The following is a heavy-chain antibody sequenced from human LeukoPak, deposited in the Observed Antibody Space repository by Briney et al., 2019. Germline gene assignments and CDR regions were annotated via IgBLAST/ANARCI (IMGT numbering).Heavy chain of an antibody. Sequence: PGGSLRLSCAASEFTFSGYWMTWVRQAPGKGLEWVANIKPDGNERGYVDSVKGRFTISRDSAKNSLFLQMNSLRDEDTAVYYCARGYSSSWFFWGQGTLVTVSS. CDR2: IKPDGNER. CDR3: ARGYSSSWFF. V-gene: IGHV3-7*04. J-gene: IGHJ4*02. D-gene: IGHD6-13*01. CDR1: EFTFSGYW.